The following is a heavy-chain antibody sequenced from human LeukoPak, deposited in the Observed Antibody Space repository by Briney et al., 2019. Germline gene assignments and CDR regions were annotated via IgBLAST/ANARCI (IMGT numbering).Heavy chain of an antibody. D-gene: IGHD3-22*01. CDR2: IKQDGSEK. V-gene: IGHV3-7*01. CDR3: ARFGVVVVITTGAFDI. J-gene: IGHJ3*02. CDR1: GFTFSSYW. Sequence: GGSLRLSCAASGFTFSSYWMSWVRQAPGKGLEWVANIKQDGSEKYYVDSVKGRFTISRDNAKNSLYLQMNSLRAEDTAVYYCARFGVVVVITTGAFDIWGQGTMVTVSS.